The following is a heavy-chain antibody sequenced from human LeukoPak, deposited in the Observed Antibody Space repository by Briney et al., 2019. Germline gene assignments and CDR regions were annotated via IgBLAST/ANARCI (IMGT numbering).Heavy chain of an antibody. Sequence: GASVKVSCKASGYTFTSYYMHWVRQAPGQGLEWMGIINPSGGSTSYAQKFRGRVTMTRDMSTSTVYMELSSLRSEDTAVYYCARDIADCSSGICYEIRLDSWGQGTLVTVSS. V-gene: IGHV1-46*01. J-gene: IGHJ5*01. D-gene: IGHD2-15*01. CDR3: ARDIADCSSGICYEIRLDS. CDR1: GYTFTSYY. CDR2: INPSGGST.